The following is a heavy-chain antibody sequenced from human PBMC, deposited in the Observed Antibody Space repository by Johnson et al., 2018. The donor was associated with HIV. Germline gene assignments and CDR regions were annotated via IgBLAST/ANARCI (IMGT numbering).Heavy chain of an antibody. Sequence: VQLVESGGGVVQPGRSLRLSCAASGFTFSDAWINWVRQAPGKGLEWVGRVKSKTDGGTTDYAAPVKGRFTISRDGSKNTLYLQMNSLRAEDTAVYYCARGRPRWEPLRGGAFDLWGQGTMVTVSS. CDR2: VKSKTDGGTT. V-gene: IGHV3-15*01. D-gene: IGHD1-26*01. J-gene: IGHJ3*01. CDR3: ARGRPRWEPLRGGAFDL. CDR1: GFTFSDAW.